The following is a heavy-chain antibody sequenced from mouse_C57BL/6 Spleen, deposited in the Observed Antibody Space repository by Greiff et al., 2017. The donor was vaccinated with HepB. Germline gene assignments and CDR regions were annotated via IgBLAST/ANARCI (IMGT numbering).Heavy chain of an antibody. V-gene: IGHV7-1*01. J-gene: IGHJ3*01. CDR2: SRNKANDYTT. Sequence: EVNVVESGGGLVQSGRSLRLSCATSGFTFSDFYMEWVRQAPGKGLEWIAASRNKANDYTTEYSASVKGRFIVSRDTSQSILYLQMNALRAEDTAIYYCARDEPDSSLAYWGQGTLVTFSA. CDR3: ARDEPDSSLAY. CDR1: GFTFSDFY. D-gene: IGHD3-2*01.